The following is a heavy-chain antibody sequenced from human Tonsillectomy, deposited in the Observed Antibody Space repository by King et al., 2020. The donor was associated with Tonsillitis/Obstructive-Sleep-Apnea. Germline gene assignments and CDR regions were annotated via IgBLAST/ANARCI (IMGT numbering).Heavy chain of an antibody. CDR3: ARQLSGYQHNHMDV. J-gene: IGHJ6*03. V-gene: IGHV4-39*01. CDR1: GGSISSSSYY. CDR2: IYYIGST. Sequence: MQLQESGPGLVKPSETLSLTCTVSGGSISSSSYYWGWIRQPPGKGLEWIGSIYYIGSTYYNPSLKSRVTISVDTSKNQFSLKLSSVTAADTAVYYCARQLSGYQHNHMDVWGKGTTVTVSS. D-gene: IGHD2-2*01.